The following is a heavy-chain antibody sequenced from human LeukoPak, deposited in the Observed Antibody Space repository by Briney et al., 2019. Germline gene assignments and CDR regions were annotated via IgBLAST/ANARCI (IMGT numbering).Heavy chain of an antibody. D-gene: IGHD3-22*01. CDR1: GFIFNNYA. Sequence: GTSLRLSCTTSGFIFNNYAMHWVRQPPGKGLEWVSNINWDGTVKAYADSLKGRFTISRDNAKNSLYLQMNSLTPEDTALYYCAKSHYDSSGYYYYFDYWGQGTLVTVSS. V-gene: IGHV3-9*01. CDR3: AKSHYDSSGYYYYFDY. J-gene: IGHJ4*02. CDR2: INWDGTVK.